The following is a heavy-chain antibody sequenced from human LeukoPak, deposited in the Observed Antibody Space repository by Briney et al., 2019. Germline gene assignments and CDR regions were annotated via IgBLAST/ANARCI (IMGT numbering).Heavy chain of an antibody. CDR2: IYYSGST. J-gene: IGHJ3*02. V-gene: IGHV4-39*02. CDR3: AREVIGYCSGGSCQYRAFDI. CDR1: GGSISSSGYY. Sequence: SETLSLTCTVSGGSISSSGYYWGWIRQPPGKGLEWIGSIYYSGSTYNNPSLKSRVTISVDTSKNQFSLKLSSVTAADTAVYYCAREVIGYCSGGSCQYRAFDIWGQGTTVTVSS. D-gene: IGHD2-15*01.